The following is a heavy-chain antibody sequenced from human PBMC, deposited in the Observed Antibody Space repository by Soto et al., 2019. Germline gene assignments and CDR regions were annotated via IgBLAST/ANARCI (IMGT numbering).Heavy chain of an antibody. J-gene: IGHJ4*02. CDR2: ISYDGSNK. CDR3: AKGGKYGYDSSGTPFDY. D-gene: IGHD3-22*01. CDR1: GFTFSSYG. Sequence: PGGSLRLSCAASGFTFSSYGMHWVRQAPGKGLEWVAVISYDGSNKYYADSVKGRFTISRDNSKNTLYLQMNSLRAEDTAVYYCAKGGKYGYDSSGTPFDYWGQGTMVTVYS. V-gene: IGHV3-30*18.